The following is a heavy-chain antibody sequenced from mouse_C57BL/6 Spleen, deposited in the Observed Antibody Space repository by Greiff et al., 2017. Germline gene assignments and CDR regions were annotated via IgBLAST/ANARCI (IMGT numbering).Heavy chain of an antibody. D-gene: IGHD2-2*01. J-gene: IGHJ3*01. CDR2: INTSNGGT. CDR1: GYTFTSYW. CDR3: ARGYYGYDGGFAD. V-gene: IGHV1-53*01. Sequence: QVQLQQPGTELVKPGASVKLSCKASGYTFTSYWMHWVKQRPGQGLEWIGNINTSNGGTNNNEKFKSKATIPVDKSSSTAYMQLSSLTAEDSAVYDCARGYYGYDGGFADWGQGTLVTVSA.